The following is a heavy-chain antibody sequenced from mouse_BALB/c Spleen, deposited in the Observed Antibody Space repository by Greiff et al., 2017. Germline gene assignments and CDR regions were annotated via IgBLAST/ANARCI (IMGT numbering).Heavy chain of an antibody. D-gene: IGHD2-3*01. V-gene: IGHV2-9*02. CDR1: GFSLTSYG. CDR3: ARRWLLSYYAMDY. J-gene: IGHJ4*01. Sequence: VKLVESGPGLVAPSQSLSITCTVSGFSLTSYGVHWVRQPPGKGLEWLGVIWAGGSTNYNSALMSRLSISKDNSKSQVFLKMNSLQTDDTAMYYCARRWLLSYYAMDYWGQGTSVTFSS. CDR2: IWAGGST.